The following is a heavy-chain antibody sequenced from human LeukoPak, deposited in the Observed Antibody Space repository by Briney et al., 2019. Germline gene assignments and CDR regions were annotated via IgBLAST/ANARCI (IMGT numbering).Heavy chain of an antibody. CDR1: GFTFSSYG. D-gene: IGHD3-10*01. CDR3: AKDQSYYGSGSYYRGDREYYFDY. CDR2: ISGSGGST. V-gene: IGHV3-23*01. Sequence: PGGSLRLSCAASGFTFSSYGMSWVRQAPGKGLEWVSAISGSGGSTYYADSVKGRFTISRDNSKNTLYLQMNSLRAEDTAVYYCAKDQSYYGSGSYYRGDREYYFDYWGQGTLVTVSS. J-gene: IGHJ4*02.